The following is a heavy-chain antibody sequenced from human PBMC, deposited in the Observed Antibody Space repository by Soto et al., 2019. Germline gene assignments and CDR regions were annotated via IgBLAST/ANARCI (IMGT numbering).Heavy chain of an antibody. Sequence: SETLSVTCTVADGSISSYYWSWIRKQPGKGLEWIGYIYYSGSTNYNPSLKSRVTISVDTSKNRFSLKLSSVTAADTAVYYCARVPGGYCSSTSCYVNYYMDVWGKGTTVTVSS. V-gene: IGHV4-59*01. CDR3: ARVPGGYCSSTSCYVNYYMDV. D-gene: IGHD2-2*01. CDR1: DGSISSYY. CDR2: IYYSGST. J-gene: IGHJ6*03.